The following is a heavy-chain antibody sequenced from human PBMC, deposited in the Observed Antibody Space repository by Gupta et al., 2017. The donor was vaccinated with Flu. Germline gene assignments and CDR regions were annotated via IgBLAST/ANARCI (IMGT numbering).Heavy chain of an antibody. D-gene: IGHD1/OR15-1a*01. V-gene: IGHV3-23*01. CDR3: AKAGYLNEIVNNNY. CDR2: IGGSGVKT. J-gene: IGHJ4*02. Sequence: EVQLLESGGGLVQPGGSLRLSCAVSGFTLTRYAINWVRQAPGKGLEWVSGIGGSGVKTYYADSVKGRFTLSRDISKNTLYLQMDSLRVEDTAVYYCAKAGYLNEIVNNNYWGQGTLVTVSS. CDR1: GFTLTRYA.